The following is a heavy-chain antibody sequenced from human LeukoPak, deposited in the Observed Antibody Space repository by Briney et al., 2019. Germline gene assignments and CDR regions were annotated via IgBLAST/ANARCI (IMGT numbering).Heavy chain of an antibody. CDR1: GFTFSSYA. J-gene: IGHJ6*04. D-gene: IGHD5-18*01. V-gene: IGHV3-23*01. CDR3: AMGPTAMENYYYYGMDV. Sequence: GGSLRLSCAASGFTFSSYAMSWIRQAPGKGLEWVSVISGSGGSTYYADSVKGRFTISRDNSKNTLYLQMNSLRAEDTAVYYCAMGPTAMENYYYYGMDVWGKGTTVTVSS. CDR2: ISGSGGST.